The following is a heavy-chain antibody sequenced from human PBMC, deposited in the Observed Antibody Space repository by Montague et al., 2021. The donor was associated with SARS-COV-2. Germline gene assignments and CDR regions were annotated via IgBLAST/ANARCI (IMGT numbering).Heavy chain of an antibody. CDR1: GFAFITFP. CDR2: IIGNGVT. Sequence: SLRLSCAASGFAFITFPMTWVRQAPGKGLEWVSAIIGNGVTYYADSVKGRFTISRDNSKNTLYLQMNSLRAEDTAVYYCVKEDVDSRGRLTVSFDYWGQGSLVTVSS. D-gene: IGHD2-21*01. V-gene: IGHV3-23*01. J-gene: IGHJ4*02. CDR3: VKEDVDSRGRLTVSFDY.